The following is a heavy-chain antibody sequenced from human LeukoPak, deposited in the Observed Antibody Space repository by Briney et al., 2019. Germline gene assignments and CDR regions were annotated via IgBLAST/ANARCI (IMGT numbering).Heavy chain of an antibody. CDR2: IYYRGNI. J-gene: IGHJ3*02. Sequence: PSETLSLTCTVSGGSISSGTYYWGWIRQPPGKGLEWIANIYYRGNIYYNPSLKSRVTISGDTSRNQFSLKMSSVPAADTAVYYCATLLNDAFDIWGQGTMVTVSS. CDR3: ATLLNDAFDI. CDR1: GGSISSGTYY. D-gene: IGHD2-8*02. V-gene: IGHV4-39*01.